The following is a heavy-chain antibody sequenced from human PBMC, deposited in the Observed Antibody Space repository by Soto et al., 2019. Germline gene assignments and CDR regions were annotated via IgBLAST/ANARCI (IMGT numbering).Heavy chain of an antibody. CDR2: IYTSGST. CDR3: ARVKGSSGWYVAFDI. D-gene: IGHD6-19*01. CDR1: GGSISSYY. Sequence: QVQLQESGPGLVKPSETLSLTCTVSGGSISSYYWSWIRQPAGKGLEWIGRIYTSGSTNYNPSLRSRVTMSVDTSKNQFSLKLSSVTAADTAVYYCARVKGSSGWYVAFDIWGQGTMVTVSS. J-gene: IGHJ3*02. V-gene: IGHV4-4*07.